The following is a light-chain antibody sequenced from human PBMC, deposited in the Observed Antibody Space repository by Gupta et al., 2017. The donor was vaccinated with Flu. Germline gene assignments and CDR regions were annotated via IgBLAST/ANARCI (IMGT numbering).Light chain of an antibody. CDR2: AAS. J-gene: IGKJ1*01. V-gene: IGKV1-17*01. Sequence: DIQMTQSPSSLPASVGDRVTITCRASQDIRSDLGWYQQKPGEAPKRLIYAASRLQSGVPSRFSGTGSGTEFTLTISSLQPEDFATYYCLQHNNFLPWTFGQGTRVEFK. CDR1: QDIRSD. CDR3: LQHNNFLPWT.